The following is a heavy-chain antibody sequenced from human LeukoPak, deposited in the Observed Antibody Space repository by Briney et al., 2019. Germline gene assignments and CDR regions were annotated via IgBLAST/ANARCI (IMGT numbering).Heavy chain of an antibody. D-gene: IGHD3-22*01. CDR1: GGSISSSSYY. CDR2: IYYSGST. CDR3: ARRGYYYDSSGYLYYFDY. V-gene: IGHV4-39*01. Sequence: SETLSLTCTVSGGSISSSSYYWGWIRQPPRKGLEWIGSIYYSGSTYYNPSLKSRVTISVDTSKNQFSLKLSSVTAADTAVYYCARRGYYYDSSGYLYYFDYWGQGTLVTVSS. J-gene: IGHJ4*02.